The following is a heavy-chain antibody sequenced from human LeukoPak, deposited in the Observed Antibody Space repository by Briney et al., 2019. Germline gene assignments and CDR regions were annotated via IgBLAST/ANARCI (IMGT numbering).Heavy chain of an antibody. J-gene: IGHJ4*02. CDR3: ARSYDSSGYIPKYYFDY. V-gene: IGHV4-61*02. Sequence: SETLSLTCTVSGGSISSGSYYWSWIRQPAGKGLEWIGRIYTSGSTNYNPSLKSRVTISVDTSKNQFSLKLSSVTAADTAVYYCARSYDSSGYIPKYYFDYWGQGTLVTVSS. D-gene: IGHD3-22*01. CDR1: GGSISSGSYY. CDR2: IYTSGST.